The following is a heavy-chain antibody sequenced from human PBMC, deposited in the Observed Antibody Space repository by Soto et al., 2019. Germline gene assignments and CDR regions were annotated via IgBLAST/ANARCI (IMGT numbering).Heavy chain of an antibody. CDR1: GFTFTSSA. CDR3: AADCSGGSCYSNFDY. Sequence: ASVKVSCKASGFTFTSSAMQWVRQARGQRLEWIGWIVVGSGNTNYAQKFQERVTITRDMSTSTAYMELSSLRSEDTAVYYCAADCSGGSCYSNFDYWGQGTLVTVSS. V-gene: IGHV1-58*02. D-gene: IGHD2-15*01. J-gene: IGHJ4*02. CDR2: IVVGSGNT.